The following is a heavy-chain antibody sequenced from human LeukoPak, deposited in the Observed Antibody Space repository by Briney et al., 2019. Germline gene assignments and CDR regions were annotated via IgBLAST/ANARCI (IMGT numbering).Heavy chain of an antibody. Sequence: PGGSLRLSCATSGFTFSSYWMHWVRQTPEKGLVWVSRISSDESDTRYADSVEGRFTISRDNAKNTLYLQMNSLRAEDTAVYYCASADILSGYYSNDYWGQGTLVTVSS. CDR2: ISSDESDT. J-gene: IGHJ4*02. D-gene: IGHD3-9*01. V-gene: IGHV3-74*01. CDR3: ASADILSGYYSNDY. CDR1: GFTFSSYW.